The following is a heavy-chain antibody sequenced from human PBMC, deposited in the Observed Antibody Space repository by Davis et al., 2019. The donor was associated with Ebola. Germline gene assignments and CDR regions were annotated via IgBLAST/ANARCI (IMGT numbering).Heavy chain of an antibody. D-gene: IGHD6-13*01. CDR3: AREATSSWSGFDP. V-gene: IGHV4-39*02. CDR2: IYYTGRT. CDR1: GGSISSSSYY. J-gene: IGHJ5*02. Sequence: MPSETLSLTCTVSGGSISSSSYYWGWIRQPPGKGLEWIGSIYYTGRTFYGPSLKSRVTISTDTSKNQFSLKVTSVTAADTAVYYCAREATSSWSGFDPWGQGTLVTVSS.